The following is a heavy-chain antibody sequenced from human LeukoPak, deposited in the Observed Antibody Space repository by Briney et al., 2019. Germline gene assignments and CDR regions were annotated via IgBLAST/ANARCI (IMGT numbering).Heavy chain of an antibody. J-gene: IGHJ4*02. D-gene: IGHD6-19*01. V-gene: IGHV3-21*01. CDR3: ARDGSLSTGWSLDY. Sequence: GGSLRLSCAASGFAFSGHSMNWVRQAPGKGLEWVSSISSSSHHINYADSVKGRLTISRDNAKNSLYLQMNSLRVEDTAVYYCARDGSLSTGWSLDYWGQGTLVTVSS. CDR1: GFAFSGHS. CDR2: ISSSSHHI.